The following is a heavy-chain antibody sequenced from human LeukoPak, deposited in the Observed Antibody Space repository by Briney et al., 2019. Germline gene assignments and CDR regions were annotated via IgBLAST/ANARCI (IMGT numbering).Heavy chain of an antibody. J-gene: IGHJ4*02. CDR2: LTARADNT. Sequence: GGSLRLSCAAPGFTFSSYAMSWVRQAPGKGLEWVSGLTARADNTYYAESVKGRFTISRDNSKNTLYLQMSTVRAEDTAVYYCAKDSYSGSGWYYFDCWGRGTLVTVSS. CDR3: AKDSYSGSGWYYFDC. V-gene: IGHV3-23*01. D-gene: IGHD6-19*01. CDR1: GFTFSSYA.